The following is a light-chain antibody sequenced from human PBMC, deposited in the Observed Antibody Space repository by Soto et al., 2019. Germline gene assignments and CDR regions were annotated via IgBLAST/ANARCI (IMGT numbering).Light chain of an antibody. CDR3: QQRDSWPIT. Sequence: EVVLTQSPATLSLSPGERATLSCGASENVRTFVDWYQQKPGQAPRLLIYGASNRATGIPARFSGSGSGTDLTLTINSLEPDDFAVYYCQQRDSWPITFGQGTRLEIK. CDR1: ENVRTF. J-gene: IGKJ5*01. CDR2: GAS. V-gene: IGKV3-11*01.